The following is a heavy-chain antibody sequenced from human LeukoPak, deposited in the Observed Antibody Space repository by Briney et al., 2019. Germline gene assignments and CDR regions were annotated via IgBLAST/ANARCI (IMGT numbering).Heavy chain of an antibody. CDR1: GGTFSSYA. CDR3: ARSPIFGVVTPRGYWFDP. D-gene: IGHD3-3*01. J-gene: IGHJ5*02. V-gene: IGHV1-69*05. CDR2: IIPIFGTV. Sequence: SVKVSCKASGGTFSSYAISWVRQAPGQGLEWMGGIIPIFGTVNYTQKFQGRVTITTDESTSTAYMELSSLRSEDTAVYYCARSPIFGVVTPRGYWFDPWGQGTLVTVSS.